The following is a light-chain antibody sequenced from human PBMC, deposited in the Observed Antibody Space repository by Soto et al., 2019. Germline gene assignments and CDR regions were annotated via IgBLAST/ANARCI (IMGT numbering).Light chain of an antibody. CDR2: GAS. CDR1: QSVSSN. V-gene: IGKV3-15*01. CDR3: QQYNNWWT. Sequence: EIVMTQSPATLSVSPGERATLSCRASQSVSSNLAWYQKKPGQAPRLLIYGASTRATGIPTRFSGSGSGTEFTLTISSLQSEDFAVYYCQQYNNWWTFGQGTRVAIK. J-gene: IGKJ1*01.